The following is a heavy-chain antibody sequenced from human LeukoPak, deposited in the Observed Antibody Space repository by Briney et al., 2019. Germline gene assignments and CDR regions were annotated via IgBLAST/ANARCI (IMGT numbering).Heavy chain of an antibody. Sequence: ASVKVSCMASGYTFTSYDINWVRQATGQGLEWMGWMNPNSGNTGYAQKFQGRVTMTRNTSISTAYMELSSLRSEDTAVYYCARGGYFLPAAIWSYYYGMDVWGQGTTVTVSS. CDR3: ARGGYFLPAAIWSYYYGMDV. CDR1: GYTFTSYD. D-gene: IGHD2-2*02. CDR2: MNPNSGNT. V-gene: IGHV1-8*01. J-gene: IGHJ6*02.